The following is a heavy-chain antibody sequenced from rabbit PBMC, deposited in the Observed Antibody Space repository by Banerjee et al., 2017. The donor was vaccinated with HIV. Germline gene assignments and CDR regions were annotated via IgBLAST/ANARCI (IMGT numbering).Heavy chain of an antibody. CDR1: GFSFSSSYW. D-gene: IGHD4-2*01. V-gene: IGHV1S45*01. Sequence: QEQLEESGGDLVKPGASLTLTCTASGFSFSSSYWICWVRQAPGKGLEWIACIVVGSSGTTYYANWAKGRFTISKTSSTTVDLKMTSLTAADTATYFCARDGSNPGPDFDLWGQGTLVTVS. J-gene: IGHJ3*01. CDR2: IVVGSSGTT. CDR3: ARDGSNPGPDFDL.